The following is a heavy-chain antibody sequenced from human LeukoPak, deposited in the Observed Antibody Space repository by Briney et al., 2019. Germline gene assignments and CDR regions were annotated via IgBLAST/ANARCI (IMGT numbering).Heavy chain of an antibody. J-gene: IGHJ4*02. V-gene: IGHV4-61*02. CDR1: GDSISSGSYY. CDR2: IYTSGST. D-gene: IGHD3-22*01. CDR3: ARDRSVYYDSSGYYPHGFDY. Sequence: SETLSLTCSVSGDSISSGSYYWSWIRQPAGKGLEWIGRIYTSGSTNYNPSLKSRVTMSVDTSKNQFSLKLSSVTAADTAVYYCARDRSVYYDSSGYYPHGFDYWGQGTLVTVSS.